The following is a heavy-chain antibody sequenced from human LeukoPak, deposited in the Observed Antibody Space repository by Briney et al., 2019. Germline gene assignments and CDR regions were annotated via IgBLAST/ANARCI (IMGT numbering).Heavy chain of an antibody. CDR1: GFTFSSYG. CDR3: AKSPSFWSGHLAADY. D-gene: IGHD3-3*01. V-gene: IGHV3-30*18. CDR2: ISYDGSNK. Sequence: GGSLRLSCAASGFTFSSYGMHWVRQAPGKGLEWVAVISYDGSNKYYADSVKGRFTISRDNSKNTLYLQMNSLRAEDTAVYYCAKSPSFWSGHLAADYWGQGTLVTVSS. J-gene: IGHJ4*02.